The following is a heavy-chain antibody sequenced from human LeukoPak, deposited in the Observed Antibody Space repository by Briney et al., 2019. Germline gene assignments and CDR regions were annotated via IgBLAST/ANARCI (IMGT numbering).Heavy chain of an antibody. CDR2: IIPIFGTA. CDR1: GCTFSGYA. V-gene: IGHV1-69*05. CDR3: ATVGAASIAAPPHF. Sequence: GASVKLSCKASGCTFSGYAISWVRQAPGQGLEWMGGIIPIFGTANYAQKVQGRVTITTDESKGTAYMELSSLRSVDTAVYYCATVGAASIAAPPHFWGQGTLVTVSS. D-gene: IGHD6-13*01. J-gene: IGHJ4*02.